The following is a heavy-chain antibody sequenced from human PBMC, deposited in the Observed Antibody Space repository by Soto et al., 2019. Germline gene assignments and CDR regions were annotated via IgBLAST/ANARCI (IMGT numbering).Heavy chain of an antibody. V-gene: IGHV3-21*01. D-gene: IGHD3-10*01. CDR3: ARYLVGGSGTKWLFDY. CDR2: ISSSSSYI. Sequence: GGSLRLSCAASGFTFSSYSMNWVRQAPGKGLEWVSSISSSSSYIYYSDSVKGRFTISRDNAKNSLYLQMTSLRDEDTAVYSCARYLVGGSGTKWLFDYWGQGTLVTVSS. J-gene: IGHJ4*02. CDR1: GFTFSSYS.